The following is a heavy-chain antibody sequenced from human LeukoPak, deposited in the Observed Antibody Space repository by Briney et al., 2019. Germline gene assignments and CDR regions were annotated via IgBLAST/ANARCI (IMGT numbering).Heavy chain of an antibody. Sequence: SETLSLTCAVYGGSFSGYYWSWIRQPPGKGLEGIGEINHSGSTNYNPSLKSRVTISVDTSKNQLSLKLSSVTAADTAVYYCARNKRVYYYYIDVWGKGTTVTVSS. CDR2: INHSGST. J-gene: IGHJ6*03. V-gene: IGHV4-34*01. CDR1: GGSFSGYY. CDR3: ARNKRVYYYYIDV.